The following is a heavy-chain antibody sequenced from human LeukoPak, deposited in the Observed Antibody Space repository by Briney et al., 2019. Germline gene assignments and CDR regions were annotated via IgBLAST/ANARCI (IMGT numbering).Heavy chain of an antibody. CDR3: AKDLWLRDAFGI. CDR2: IWYDGSNQ. V-gene: IGHV3-33*06. D-gene: IGHD5-24*01. CDR1: GFTFSSYG. Sequence: GGSLRLSCAASGFTFSSYGMHWVRQAPGKGLEWVAVIWYDGSNQYYADSVKGRFTISRDDSKNTLYLQMNSLRAEDTAVYYCAKDLWLRDAFGIWGQGTMVTVSS. J-gene: IGHJ3*02.